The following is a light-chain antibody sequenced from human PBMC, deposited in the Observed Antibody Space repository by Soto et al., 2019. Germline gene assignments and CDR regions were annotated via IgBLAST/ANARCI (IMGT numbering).Light chain of an antibody. V-gene: IGLV2-14*03. CDR2: DVS. J-gene: IGLJ2*01. CDR3: ASYTVGCPLV. CDR1: SSDFHNYNY. Sequence: QSVLTQPASVSGSPGQSITISCTGTSSDFHNYNYLSWYQQHPGKGPKLIIYDVSNRPSGVPSRFSGTKSGNTASLTISGLQAEDEADYYFASYTVGCPLVFGGGTKLTV.